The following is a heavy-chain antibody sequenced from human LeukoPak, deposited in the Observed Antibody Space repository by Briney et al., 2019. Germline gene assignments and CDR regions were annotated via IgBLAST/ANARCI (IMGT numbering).Heavy chain of an antibody. V-gene: IGHV4-59*01. Sequence: SETLSLTCTVSGVTIRSYYWSWIRQPPGKGLEWIGNIYYSGSTNVHPSLKSRVTISVDTSKNQLSLDLSSVTTADTAVYYCARDLGGNPWYFDYWGQGILVTVSS. D-gene: IGHD1-14*01. CDR2: IYYSGST. J-gene: IGHJ4*02. CDR3: ARDLGGNPWYFDY. CDR1: GVTIRSYY.